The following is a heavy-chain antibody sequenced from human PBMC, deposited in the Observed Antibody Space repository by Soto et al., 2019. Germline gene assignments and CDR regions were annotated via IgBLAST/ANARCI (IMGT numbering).Heavy chain of an antibody. D-gene: IGHD3-10*01. Sequence: ASVNVSCKASGYTFTSYDINWVRQATGQGLEWMGWMNPNSGNTGYAQKFQGRVTMTRNTSISTAYMELSSLRSEDTAVYYCARGYYGSGSYNNWFDPWGQGTLVTVSS. CDR1: GYTFTSYD. J-gene: IGHJ5*02. CDR3: ARGYYGSGSYNNWFDP. V-gene: IGHV1-8*01. CDR2: MNPNSGNT.